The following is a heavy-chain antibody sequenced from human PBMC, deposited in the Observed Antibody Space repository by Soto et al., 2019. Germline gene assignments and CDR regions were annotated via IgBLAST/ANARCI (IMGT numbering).Heavy chain of an antibody. V-gene: IGHV1-24*01. CDR1: GYTLTELS. Sequence: GASVKVSCKVSGYTLTELSMHWVRQAPGKGLEWMGGFDPEDGETIYAQKFQGRVTMTEDTSTDTAYMELSSLRSEDTAVYYCATDRGYYYDSSGYYNWFDPWGQGTRVTVSS. J-gene: IGHJ5*02. D-gene: IGHD3-22*01. CDR3: ATDRGYYYDSSGYYNWFDP. CDR2: FDPEDGET.